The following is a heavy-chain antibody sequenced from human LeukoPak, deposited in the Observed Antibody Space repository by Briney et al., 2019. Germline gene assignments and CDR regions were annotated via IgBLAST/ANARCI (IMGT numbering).Heavy chain of an antibody. CDR2: IYYSGST. V-gene: IGHV4-39*01. Sequence: SETLSLTCTVSGGSISSSGYYWGWIRQPPGKGLEWIARIYYSGSTYYNPSLKSRVTISVDTSMNQLSLKLSSLTAADTAVYYCARHEYSGSYYGLSWFDPWGQGTLVTVSS. CDR1: GGSISSSGYY. CDR3: ARHEYSGSYYGLSWFDP. J-gene: IGHJ5*02. D-gene: IGHD1-26*01.